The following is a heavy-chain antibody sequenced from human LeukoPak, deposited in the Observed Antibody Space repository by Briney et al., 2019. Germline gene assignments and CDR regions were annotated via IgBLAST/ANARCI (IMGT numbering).Heavy chain of an antibody. Sequence: PSQTLSLTCAVPGGSISSGGYSWNWIRQPPGKGLEWLGFIYHSGSTYYNPSLKTRVTISVDRSKNQFSLKLSSVTAADTAVYYCARGNYYGSGSYPPFDYWGQGTLVTVSS. J-gene: IGHJ4*02. V-gene: IGHV4-30-2*01. CDR1: GGSISSGGYS. CDR2: IYHSGST. CDR3: ARGNYYGSGSYPPFDY. D-gene: IGHD3-10*01.